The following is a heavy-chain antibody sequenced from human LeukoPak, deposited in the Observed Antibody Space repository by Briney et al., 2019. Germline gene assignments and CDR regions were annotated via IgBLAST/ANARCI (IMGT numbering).Heavy chain of an antibody. CDR3: ARDSSSGWYPFVYYYYYGMDV. D-gene: IGHD6-19*01. CDR2: ISYDGSNK. V-gene: IGHV3-30-3*01. CDR1: GFTFSSYA. J-gene: IGHJ6*02. Sequence: GGSLRLSCAASGFTFSSYAMHWVRQAPGKGLEWVAVISYDGSNKYYADSVKGRFTISRDNSKNTLYLQMNSLRAEDTAVYYCARDSSSGWYPFVYYYYYGMDVWGQGTTVTVSS.